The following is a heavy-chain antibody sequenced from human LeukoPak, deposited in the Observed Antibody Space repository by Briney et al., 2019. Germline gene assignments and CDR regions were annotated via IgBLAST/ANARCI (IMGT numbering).Heavy chain of an antibody. V-gene: IGHV3-64*01. D-gene: IGHD3-3*02. Sequence: GGSLRLSCAAPGFTFSSYAMHWVRQAPGKGLDYVSGISSNGGTTYYANSVKGRFTISRDNSKNTLYLQMGSLRIEDMGVYYCARSRGISASPNWFDPWGQGTLVTVSS. CDR3: ARSRGISASPNWFDP. J-gene: IGHJ5*02. CDR1: GFTFSSYA. CDR2: ISSNGGTT.